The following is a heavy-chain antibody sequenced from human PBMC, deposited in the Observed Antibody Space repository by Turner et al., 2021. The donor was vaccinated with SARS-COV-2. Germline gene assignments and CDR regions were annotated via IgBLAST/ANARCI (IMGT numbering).Heavy chain of an antibody. CDR3: ARSWGGILTGYSFDP. CDR1: GGSFSGYY. V-gene: IGHV4-34*01. Sequence: QVQLQQWGAGLLKPSETRSLTGAVYGGSFSGYYWSWSRQPPGKGLGWSGDINHSGSTNYNPSLKSRVTISVDTSKNQFSLKLSSVTAADTAVYYCARSWGGILTGYSFDPWGQGTLVTVSS. CDR2: INHSGST. J-gene: IGHJ5*02. D-gene: IGHD3-9*01.